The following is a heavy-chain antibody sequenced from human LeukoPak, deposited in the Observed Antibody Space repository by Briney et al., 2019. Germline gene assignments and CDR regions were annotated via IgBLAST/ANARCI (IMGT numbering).Heavy chain of an antibody. CDR2: IYYSGRT. J-gene: IGHJ4*02. V-gene: IGHV4-39*07. Sequence: PSETLSLTCTVSGGSISSSSYYWGWIRQPPGKGLEWVGNIYYSGRTYYNPSLKTRVTISVDTSKNQFSLKLRSVTAADTAVYYCARGVPSVVVITSYFDYWGQGTLVTVSS. CDR1: GGSISSSSYY. CDR3: ARGVPSVVVITSYFDY. D-gene: IGHD3-22*01.